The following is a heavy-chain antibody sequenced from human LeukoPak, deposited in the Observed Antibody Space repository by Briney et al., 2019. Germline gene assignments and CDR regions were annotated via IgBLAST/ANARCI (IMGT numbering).Heavy chain of an antibody. J-gene: IGHJ3*02. D-gene: IGHD3-22*01. CDR2: IYCSGST. CDR3: AGYDSSDYYAFDI. V-gene: IGHV4-59*01. Sequence: SETLSLTCTVSGDSISSYYWSWIRQPPGKGLEWIGYIYCSGSTNYNPSLKSRVTISVDTSKNQFSLKLRSVTAADTAVYYCAGYDSSDYYAFDIWGQGTMVSVSS. CDR1: GDSISSYY.